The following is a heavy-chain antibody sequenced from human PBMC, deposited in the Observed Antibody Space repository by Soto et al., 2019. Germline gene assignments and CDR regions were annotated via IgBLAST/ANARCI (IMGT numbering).Heavy chain of an antibody. J-gene: IGHJ6*02. CDR1: GGTFSSYA. V-gene: IGHV1-69*13. CDR2: IIPIFGTA. D-gene: IGHD2-15*01. Sequence: GASVKVSCKASGGTFSSYAISWVRQAPGQGLEWMGGIIPIFGTANYAQKFQGRVTITADESTSTAYMELSSLRSEDTAVYYCAIAAVVVAATHLGYYYGMDVWGQGTTVTVSS. CDR3: AIAAVVVAATHLGYYYGMDV.